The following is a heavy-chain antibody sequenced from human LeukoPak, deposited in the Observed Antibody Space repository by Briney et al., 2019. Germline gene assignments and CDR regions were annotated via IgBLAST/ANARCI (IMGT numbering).Heavy chain of an antibody. CDR3: ARELFRSGSYRKDAFDI. Sequence: SETLSLTCTVSGGSISGSSYYWGWIRQPPGKGLEWIGSIYYSGSTYYNPSLKSRVTISVDTSKNQFSLKLSSVTAADTAVYYCARELFRSGSYRKDAFDIWGQGTMVTVSS. J-gene: IGHJ3*02. V-gene: IGHV4-39*07. D-gene: IGHD1-26*01. CDR1: GGSISGSSYY. CDR2: IYYSGST.